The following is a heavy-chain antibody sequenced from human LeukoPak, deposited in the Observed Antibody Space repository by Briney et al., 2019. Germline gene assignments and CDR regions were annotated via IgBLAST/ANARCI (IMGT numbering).Heavy chain of an antibody. J-gene: IGHJ3*02. CDR3: AREDVDAFDI. CDR1: GFTFSSYW. CDR2: VSGGDPTT. Sequence: GGSLRLSCAASGFTFSSYWMSWVRQAPGRGLEWVSSVSGGDPTTYYADSVKGRFTISRDNSKNTLYLQMNSLRAEDTAVYYCAREDVDAFDIWGQGTMVTVSS. V-gene: IGHV3-23*01.